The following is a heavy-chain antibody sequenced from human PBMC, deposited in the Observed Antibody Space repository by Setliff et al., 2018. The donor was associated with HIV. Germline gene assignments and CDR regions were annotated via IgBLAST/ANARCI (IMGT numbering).Heavy chain of an antibody. CDR1: EFTFSSYS. D-gene: IGHD6-19*01. J-gene: IGHJ4*02. Sequence: GGSLRLSCTASEFTFSSYSMNWVRQAPGKGLEWVSGISGSGGSTYYADSVKGRFTISRDNSKNTLYLQMNSLRAEDSAVYFCTKSASWDLRGWLHWGQGTLVTVS. V-gene: IGHV3-23*01. CDR2: ISGSGGST. CDR3: TKSASWDLRGWLH.